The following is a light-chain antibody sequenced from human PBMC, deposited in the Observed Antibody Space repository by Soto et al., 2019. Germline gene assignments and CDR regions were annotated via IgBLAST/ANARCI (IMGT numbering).Light chain of an antibody. V-gene: IGKV3-20*01. CDR3: QHYVSSPPTWT. Sequence: EIVLTQSPGTLSLSPGERATLSCRASQSVTSSYLAWYQHKPGQAPRLLIFGASSRATGIPDRFSGSGSGTDFTLTISRLEPEDSALYYCQHYVSSPPTWTFGQGTKVEIK. CDR2: GAS. CDR1: QSVTSSY. J-gene: IGKJ1*01.